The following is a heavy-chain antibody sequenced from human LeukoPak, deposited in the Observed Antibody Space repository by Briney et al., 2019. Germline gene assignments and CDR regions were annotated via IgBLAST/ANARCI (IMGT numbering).Heavy chain of an antibody. CDR2: ISFDGSTE. CDR3: ARDNYGSGTYGYFDY. D-gene: IGHD3-10*01. CDR1: GFTFSSHA. Sequence: PGGSLRLSCAASGFTFSSHAIHWVRQAPGKGLEWVALISFDGSTEKYADSVKGRFTISRDNSNNTLYLQMNGLGAEDTAVYYCARDNYGSGTYGYFDYWGQGTLVTVSS. V-gene: IGHV3-30*04. J-gene: IGHJ4*02.